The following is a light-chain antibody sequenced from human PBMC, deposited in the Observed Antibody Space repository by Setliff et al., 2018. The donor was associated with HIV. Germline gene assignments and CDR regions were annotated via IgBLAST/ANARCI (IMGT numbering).Light chain of an antibody. Sequence: QSALTQPASVSGSPGQSITISCSGTSSDIAAYNLVSWYQQHPGKAPKLMISDVSSRPSGVSNRFSGSKSGSTASLTISGLQPEDEADYYCSSYTGRSTFVFGTGTKVTVL. CDR1: SSDIAAYNL. V-gene: IGLV2-14*03. J-gene: IGLJ1*01. CDR2: DVS. CDR3: SSYTGRSTFV.